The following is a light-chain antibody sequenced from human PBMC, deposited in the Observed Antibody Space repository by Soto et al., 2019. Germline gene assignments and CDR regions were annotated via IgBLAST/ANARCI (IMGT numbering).Light chain of an antibody. CDR3: TSYRTTTTLLYV. CDR2: EVS. V-gene: IGLV2-14*01. CDR1: SSDIGGYNF. Sequence: QSVLTQPASVSGSPGQSITISCTGTSSDIGGYNFVSWYQHHTGRAPKLMIYEVSNRPSGVSNRFSGSKSGDTASLTISGLQDEDEADYYCTSYRTTTTLLYVFGTGTQLTVL. J-gene: IGLJ1*01.